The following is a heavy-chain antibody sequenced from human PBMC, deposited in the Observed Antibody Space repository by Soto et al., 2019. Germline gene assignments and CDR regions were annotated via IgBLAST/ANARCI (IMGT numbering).Heavy chain of an antibody. J-gene: IGHJ4*02. D-gene: IGHD4-17*01. Sequence: PSETLSLTCAVSGGSISSSNWWSWVRQPPGKGLEWIGEIYHSGSTNYNPSLKSRVTISVDKSKNQFSLKLSSVTAADTAVYYCPRVPSTVTSLFDYWRQGTLVTVSS. V-gene: IGHV4-4*02. CDR3: PRVPSTVTSLFDY. CDR1: GGSISSSNW. CDR2: IYHSGST.